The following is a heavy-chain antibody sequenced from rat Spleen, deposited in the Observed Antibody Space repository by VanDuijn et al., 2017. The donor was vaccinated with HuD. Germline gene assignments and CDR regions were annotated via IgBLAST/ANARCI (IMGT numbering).Heavy chain of an antibody. CDR1: GFSLTSYN. V-gene: IGHV2-41*01. J-gene: IGHJ2*01. Sequence: QVQLKESGPGLVQPSQTLSLTCTVAGFSLTSYNVHWVRQPPGKGLEWMGVIWNTGGTRYNSTLTSRLSISKDTSKSQVFLKMNSLQTEDTATYYCARDMDHGYTSVFDYWGQGVMVTVSS. CDR3: ARDMDHGYTSVFDY. D-gene: IGHD1-4*01. CDR2: IWNTGGT.